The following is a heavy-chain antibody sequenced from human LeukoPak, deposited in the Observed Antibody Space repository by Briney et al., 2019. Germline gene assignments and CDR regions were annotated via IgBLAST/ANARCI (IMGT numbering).Heavy chain of an antibody. D-gene: IGHD3-16*01. Sequence: GGPLRLSCAASGFTFSNFAMSWFRQAPGRGLEWVSAAGTATDTSYADSVKGRFTISRDNSKNTLYLQMNSLGAEDTAVYYCAKEGSRRRFDFDSWGRGTLVTVSS. CDR3: AKEGSRRRFDFDS. CDR2: AGTATDT. J-gene: IGHJ4*02. V-gene: IGHV3-23*01. CDR1: GFTFSNFA.